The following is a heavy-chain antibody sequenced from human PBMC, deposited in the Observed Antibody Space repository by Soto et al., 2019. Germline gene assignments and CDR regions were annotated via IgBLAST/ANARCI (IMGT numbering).Heavy chain of an antibody. CDR2: ISSSSSTI. J-gene: IGHJ4*02. Sequence: EVQLVESGGGLVQPGGSLRLSCAASGFTFSSYSMNWVRQAPGKGLEWVSYISSSSSTIYYADSVKGRFTISRDNAKNSLYLQMNSLRAEDTAAYYCARDSDASSGYYLLGGYYFDYWGQGTLVTVSS. CDR3: ARDSDASSGYYLLGGYYFDY. D-gene: IGHD3-22*01. CDR1: GFTFSSYS. V-gene: IGHV3-48*01.